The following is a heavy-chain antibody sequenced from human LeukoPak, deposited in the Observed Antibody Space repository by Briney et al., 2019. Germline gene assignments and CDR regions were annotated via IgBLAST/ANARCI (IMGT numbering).Heavy chain of an antibody. CDR1: GGSIRSDY. Sequence: PSETLSLTCTVSGGSIRSDYWSWVRQPPGKGLEWIGYIHYSGTTNYNPSLKRRVTMSVDMSKNQFSLKLSSVTAADTAVYYCARLGRKTTVVPPDFDYWGQGTQVTVSS. D-gene: IGHD4-23*01. CDR2: IHYSGTT. CDR3: ARLGRKTTVVPPDFDY. J-gene: IGHJ4*02. V-gene: IGHV4-59*01.